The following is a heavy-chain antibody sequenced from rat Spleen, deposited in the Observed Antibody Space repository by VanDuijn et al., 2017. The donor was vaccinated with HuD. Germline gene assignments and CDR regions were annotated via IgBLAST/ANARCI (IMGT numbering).Heavy chain of an antibody. CDR1: GFTFSDYN. J-gene: IGHJ2*01. Sequence: EVQLVESGGGLVRPGRSLKLSCAASGFTFSDYNMAWVRQAPKKGLEWVASIKHGDFTPYYRDSVTGRFTISRDDGESTLFLQMNSLRSEDTATYYCARQWDYWGQGVMVTVSS. V-gene: IGHV5-22*01. CDR2: IKHGDFTP. CDR3: ARQWDY.